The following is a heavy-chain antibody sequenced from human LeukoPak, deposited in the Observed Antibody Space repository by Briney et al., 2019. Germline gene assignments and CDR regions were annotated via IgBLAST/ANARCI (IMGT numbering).Heavy chain of an antibody. D-gene: IGHD4-17*01. CDR3: ARDVGDYDHDY. V-gene: IGHV1-2*02. CDR2: INPNSGGT. Sequence: GSSVKVSCKASGGTFSSFAISWVRQAPGQGLEWMGWINPNSGGTNYAQKFQGRVTMTRDTSISTAYMELSRLRSDDTAVYYCARDVGDYDHDYWGQGTLVTVSS. CDR1: GGTFSSFA. J-gene: IGHJ4*02.